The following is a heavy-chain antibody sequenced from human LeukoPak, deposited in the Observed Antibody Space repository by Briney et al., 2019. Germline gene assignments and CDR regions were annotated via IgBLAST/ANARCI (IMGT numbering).Heavy chain of an antibody. Sequence: PGASLRLSCAATGVTFNTYGMHWVRQAPGKGQEWVAFISYDGSTEYYADSVKGRFTISRDNSKNTQYLQMNSLRAEDTAVYYCAKDLSIHYDSRGFDPWGQGTLVTVSS. J-gene: IGHJ5*02. CDR2: ISYDGSTE. V-gene: IGHV3-30*18. CDR3: AKDLSIHYDSRGFDP. CDR1: GVTFNTYG. D-gene: IGHD3-22*01.